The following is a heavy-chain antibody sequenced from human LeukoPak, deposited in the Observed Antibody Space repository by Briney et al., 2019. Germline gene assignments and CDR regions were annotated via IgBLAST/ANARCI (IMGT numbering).Heavy chain of an antibody. D-gene: IGHD3-10*01. CDR1: KSTFSDYY. Sequence: GGSLRLSCAASKSTFSDYYMTWVRQAPGKGLECVSVIYSGGSTYSADSVKGRFTISRDNSRNMVYLQMSSLRAEDTAVYYCARTRGSHPSPFDSWGQGTLVTVSS. J-gene: IGHJ4*02. CDR3: ARTRGSHPSPFDS. V-gene: IGHV3-53*01. CDR2: IYSGGST.